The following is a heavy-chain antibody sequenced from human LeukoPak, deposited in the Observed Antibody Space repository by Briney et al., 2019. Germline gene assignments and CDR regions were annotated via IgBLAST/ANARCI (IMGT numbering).Heavy chain of an antibody. J-gene: IGHJ3*02. CDR3: ARDSGLPDAFDI. D-gene: IGHD3-10*01. CDR2: IYSGGST. V-gene: IGHV3-53*01. Sequence: GGSLRLSCAASGFTVSSNYMSWVRQAPGKGLEWVSVIYSGGSTYYADSVKGRFTISRDNSKNTLYLQMSRLRAEDTAVYYCARDSGLPDAFDIWGQGTMVTVSS. CDR1: GFTVSSNY.